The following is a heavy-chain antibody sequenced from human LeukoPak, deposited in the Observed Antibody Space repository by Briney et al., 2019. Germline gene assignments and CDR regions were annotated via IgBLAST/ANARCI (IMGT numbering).Heavy chain of an antibody. J-gene: IGHJ3*02. CDR1: GYTFTDFH. CDR3: ARGSSLSGSGKPLDI. V-gene: IGHV1-2*02. CDR2: INPNSGGT. D-gene: IGHD1-26*01. Sequence: GASVKVSCKASGYTFTDFHIHWVRQAPGQGLEWMGWINPNSGGTDFAQNFQGRVIMTRDTSISTAYMELSGLRSDDTAVYYCARGSSLSGSGKPLDIWGQGTVVTVSS.